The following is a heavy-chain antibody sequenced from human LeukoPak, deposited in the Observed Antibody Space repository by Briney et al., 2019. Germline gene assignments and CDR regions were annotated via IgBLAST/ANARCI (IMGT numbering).Heavy chain of an antibody. CDR1: GGSISGSSYY. D-gene: IGHD1-26*01. CDR3: ARHIVGAMAFDY. J-gene: IGHJ4*02. Sequence: SETLSLTCTVSGGSISGSSYYWGWIRQPPGTGLEWIGSIYYSGSTYYNPSLKSRVTISVDTSKNQFSLKLSSVTAADTAVYYCARHIVGAMAFDYWGQGTLVTVSS. CDR2: IYYSGST. V-gene: IGHV4-39*01.